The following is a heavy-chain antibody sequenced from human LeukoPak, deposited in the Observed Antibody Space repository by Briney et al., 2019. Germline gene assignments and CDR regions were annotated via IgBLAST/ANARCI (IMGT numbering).Heavy chain of an antibody. J-gene: IGHJ4*02. D-gene: IGHD3-22*01. V-gene: IGHV3-11*01. CDR3: ARVYYYDSSGYLFDY. Sequence: GGSLRLSCAASGFTFSDYYMGWIRQAPGKGLEWVSYISSSGSTIYYADSVKGRFAISRDNAKNSLYLQMNSLRAEDTAVYYCARVYYYDSSGYLFDYWGQGTLVTVSS. CDR1: GFTFSDYY. CDR2: ISSSGSTI.